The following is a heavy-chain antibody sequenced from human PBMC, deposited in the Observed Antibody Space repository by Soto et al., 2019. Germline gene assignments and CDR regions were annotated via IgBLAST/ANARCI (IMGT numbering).Heavy chain of an antibody. Sequence: QVQLVQSGAEVKKPGSSVKVSCKASGGSFSTYGINWVRLAPGQGLEWMGGIIPKFGTTNYAQKSRGRVTITADESTNTAYMDLKYLISEDTAVDFGARELDPYYGGNSLSFDYWCQGTLVTVSS. CDR3: ARELDPYYGGNSLSFDY. V-gene: IGHV1-69*13. CDR2: IIPKFGTT. J-gene: IGHJ4*02. D-gene: IGHD4-17*01. CDR1: GGSFSTYG.